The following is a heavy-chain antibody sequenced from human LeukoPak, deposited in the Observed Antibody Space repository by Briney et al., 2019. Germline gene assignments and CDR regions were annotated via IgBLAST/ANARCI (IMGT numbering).Heavy chain of an antibody. Sequence: PSETLSLTCAVYGGSFSGYYWSWIRQPPGKGLEWIGEINHSGSTNYNPPLKSRVTTSVDTSKNQFYLKLRSVTAADTAVYYGARGGHSSSWYPNRVGAFDIWGQGTMVSVSS. CDR2: INHSGST. CDR1: GGSFSGYY. D-gene: IGHD6-13*01. J-gene: IGHJ3*02. CDR3: ARGGHSSSWYPNRVGAFDI. V-gene: IGHV4-34*01.